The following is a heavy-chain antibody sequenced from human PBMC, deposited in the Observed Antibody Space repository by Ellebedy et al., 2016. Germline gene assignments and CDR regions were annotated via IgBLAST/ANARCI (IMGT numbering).Heavy chain of an antibody. Sequence: SETLSLTXTVSGGSARSSSYYWDWIRQPPGKGLEWIGSMYYRGSTNYNPSLKSRVTISVDTSRNQFSLKLTSVTAADTAVYYCASRPNWYFDLWGRGTLVTVSS. CDR3: ASRPNWYFDL. J-gene: IGHJ2*01. CDR1: GGSARSSSYY. V-gene: IGHV4-39*01. CDR2: MYYRGST.